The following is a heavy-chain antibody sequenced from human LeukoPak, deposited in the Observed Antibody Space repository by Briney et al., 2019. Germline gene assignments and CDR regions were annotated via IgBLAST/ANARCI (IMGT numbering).Heavy chain of an antibody. V-gene: IGHV3-23*01. CDR3: ARDLAWGAFDS. Sequence: GGSLRLSCAASGFTFSNHGMNWVRQAPGKGLEWLSGVSPPGGGTYYADSVKGRFTISRDDSKNTLSLQMSSLTVEDTAIYYCARDLAWGAFDSWGQGTLVTVPS. CDR2: VSPPGGGT. D-gene: IGHD7-27*01. J-gene: IGHJ4*02. CDR1: GFTFSNHG.